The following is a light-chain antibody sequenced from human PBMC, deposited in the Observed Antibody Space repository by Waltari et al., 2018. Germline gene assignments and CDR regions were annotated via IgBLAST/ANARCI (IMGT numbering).Light chain of an antibody. CDR1: QSISRN. CDR2: GAS. J-gene: IGKJ1*01. CDR3: QQYNDWPRT. Sequence: EIVMTQSPVTLSVSPGERATISCRASQSISRNLPWYQQKPGQAPRLLIYGASTRAPGISARFSGSGSGTEFTLTISSMQSEDFVLYYCQQYNDWPRTFGQGTRVEIK. V-gene: IGKV3-15*01.